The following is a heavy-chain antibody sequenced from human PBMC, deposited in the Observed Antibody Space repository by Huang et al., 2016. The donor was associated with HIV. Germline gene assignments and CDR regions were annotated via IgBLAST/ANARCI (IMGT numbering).Heavy chain of an antibody. CDR2: ISNDGSNN. CDR3: ARVKDTWDAYDI. J-gene: IGHJ3*02. V-gene: IGHV3-30-3*01. CDR1: GFPFNNPA. Sequence: QVQLVESGGGVVQPGRSLRLSCAASGFPFNNPAMPWVRQAPGKGLDWVAVISNDGSNNYYADSVKGRFTISRDSSKSTLFLHMTSLRTEDTAVYYCARVKDTWDAYDIWGQGTMVIVSS. D-gene: IGHD5-18*01.